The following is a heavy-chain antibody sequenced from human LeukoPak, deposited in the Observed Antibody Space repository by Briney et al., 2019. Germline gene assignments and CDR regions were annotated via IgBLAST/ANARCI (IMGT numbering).Heavy chain of an antibody. CDR3: ARGIQLERRGDWFDP. J-gene: IGHJ5*02. D-gene: IGHD1-1*01. V-gene: IGHV1-69*02. CDR1: GGTFSSYT. CDR2: IIPVLGIA. Sequence: SVKVSCKASGGTFSSYTISWVRQAPGQGLEWMGRIIPVLGIANYAQKFQGRVTITADKSTSTAYMELSSLRSEDTAVYYCARGIQLERRGDWFDPWGQGTLVTVSS.